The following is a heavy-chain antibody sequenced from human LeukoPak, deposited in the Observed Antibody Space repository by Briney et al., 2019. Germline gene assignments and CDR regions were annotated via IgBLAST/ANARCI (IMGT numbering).Heavy chain of an antibody. CDR1: GGSISSSTYY. CDR3: AGDHSSASYTYYYYYMDV. D-gene: IGHD1-26*01. V-gene: IGHV4-39*07. CDR2: LYYSGKT. J-gene: IGHJ6*03. Sequence: SETLSLTCIISGGSISSSTYYWGWIRQPPGKGLEWIGTLYYSGKTYYNPSLKSRVTISIDTSKNQFSLTLTSATAADTAVYYCAGDHSSASYTYYYYYMDVWGKGTTVTVSS.